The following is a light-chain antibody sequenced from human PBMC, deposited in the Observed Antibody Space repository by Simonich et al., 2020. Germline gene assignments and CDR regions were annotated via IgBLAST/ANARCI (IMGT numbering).Light chain of an antibody. Sequence: NFMLTQPHSVSESPGKTVTISCTRSSGSIASNYVQWYQQRPGSSPTTVIYDDNQSPSGVPDRFSGSSDSSSNSASLTISGLKTEDEADYYCQSYDSSNHAVFGGGTQLTVL. CDR1: SGSIASNY. CDR2: DDN. V-gene: IGLV6-57*01. J-gene: IGLJ7*01. CDR3: QSYDSSNHAV.